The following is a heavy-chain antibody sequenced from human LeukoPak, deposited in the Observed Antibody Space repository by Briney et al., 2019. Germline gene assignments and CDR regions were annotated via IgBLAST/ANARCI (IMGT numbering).Heavy chain of an antibody. CDR1: GFMFSSYW. Sequence: GGSLRLSCAGSGFMFSSYWGSWVRQAPGKGLEWVANIKEDGSDKYYVDSLKRRFTISRDNAKNSLYLQMNSLRADDTAVYYCASIGTSGGEWIDAWGQGTLVTVSS. D-gene: IGHD1-14*01. CDR2: IKEDGSDK. J-gene: IGHJ5*02. CDR3: ASIGTSGGEWIDA. V-gene: IGHV3-7*01.